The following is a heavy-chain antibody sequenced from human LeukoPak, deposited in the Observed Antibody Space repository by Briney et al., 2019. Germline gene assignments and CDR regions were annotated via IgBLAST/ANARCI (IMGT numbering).Heavy chain of an antibody. J-gene: IGHJ4*02. Sequence: GGSLRLSCAASGFTFSSYAMSWVRQAPGKGLEWVSAISGSGGSTYYADSVKGRFTISRDNSKNTLYLQMNSLRAEDTAVYYCAKDKDPHFYGPRVFDYWGQGTLVTVSS. CDR2: ISGSGGST. CDR1: GFTFSSYA. V-gene: IGHV3-23*01. D-gene: IGHD4-17*01. CDR3: AKDKDPHFYGPRVFDY.